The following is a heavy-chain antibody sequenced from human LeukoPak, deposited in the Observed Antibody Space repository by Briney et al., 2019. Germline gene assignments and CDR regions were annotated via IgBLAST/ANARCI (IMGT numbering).Heavy chain of an antibody. CDR2: IKQDGSEK. CDR1: GFTFSSYS. CDR3: ARDRRILGVVIYYYMDV. D-gene: IGHD3-3*01. Sequence: GGSLRLSCAASGFTFSSYSMNWVRQAPGKGLEWVANIKQDGSEKYYVDSVKGRFTISRDNAKNSLYLQMNSLRAEDTAVYYCARDRRILGVVIYYYMDVWGKGTTVTVSS. J-gene: IGHJ6*03. V-gene: IGHV3-7*01.